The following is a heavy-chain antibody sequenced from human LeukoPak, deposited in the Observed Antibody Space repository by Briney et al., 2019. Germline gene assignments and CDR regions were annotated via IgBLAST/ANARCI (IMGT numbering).Heavy chain of an antibody. V-gene: IGHV4-59*01. CDR1: GGSISSCY. Sequence: PSETLSLTCTVSGGSISSCYWSWIRQPPGKGLEWIGYIYYSGSTNYDPSLKSRVTISVDTSKNQFSLKLSSVTAADTAVYYCARATVIRYYYYYYMDVWGKGTTVTVSS. D-gene: IGHD4-17*01. CDR3: ARATVIRYYYYYYMDV. J-gene: IGHJ6*03. CDR2: IYYSGST.